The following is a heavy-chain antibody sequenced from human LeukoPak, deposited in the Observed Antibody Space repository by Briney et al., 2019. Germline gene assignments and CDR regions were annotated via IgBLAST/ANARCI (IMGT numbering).Heavy chain of an antibody. J-gene: IGHJ3*02. CDR3: ARSKDSSGYSTSDDAFDI. CDR1: GGIFSTYA. CDR2: IIPIFGTA. V-gene: IGHV1-69*05. D-gene: IGHD3-22*01. Sequence: SVKVSCKASGGIFSTYAISWVRQAPGQGLEWMGRIIPIFGTANYAQKFQGRVTITTDESTSTAYMELSSLRSEDTAVYYCARSKDSSGYSTSDDAFDIWGQGTMVTASS.